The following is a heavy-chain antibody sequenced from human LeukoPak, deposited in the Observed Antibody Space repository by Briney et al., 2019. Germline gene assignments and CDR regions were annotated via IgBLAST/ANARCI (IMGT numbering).Heavy chain of an antibody. D-gene: IGHD2-15*01. Sequence: SSGGYYWSWIRQHPGKGLEWVAGINWNSAFIAYADSVKGRFTISRDNAKSSIYLQLNSLRTEDTALYYCAKDLTWGYFDYWGQGTLVTVSS. CDR1: SSGGYY. V-gene: IGHV3-9*01. CDR2: INWNSAFI. J-gene: IGHJ4*02. CDR3: AKDLTWGYFDY.